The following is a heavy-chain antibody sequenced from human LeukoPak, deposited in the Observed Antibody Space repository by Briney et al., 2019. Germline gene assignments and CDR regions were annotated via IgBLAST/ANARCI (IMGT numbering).Heavy chain of an antibody. J-gene: IGHJ6*03. CDR1: GFTFSTYG. CDR2: IRYDGSNK. Sequence: GGSLRLSCAASGFTFSTYGMHLVRQAPGKGLEWVTFIRYDGSNKYYADSVKGRFTITRDNSKNTLYLQMNSLRAEDTAVYYCARADDYGYYYYYMDVWGKGTTVTISS. CDR3: ARADDYGYYYYYMDV. D-gene: IGHD5-12*01. V-gene: IGHV3-30*02.